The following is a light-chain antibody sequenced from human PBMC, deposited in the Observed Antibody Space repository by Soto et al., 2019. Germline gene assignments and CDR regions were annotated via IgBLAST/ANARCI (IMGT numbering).Light chain of an antibody. CDR2: DVS. CDR3: SSYTSTSSLRV. V-gene: IGLV2-14*03. CDR1: SSDVGGYMY. J-gene: IGLJ3*02. Sequence: QSALTQPASVSGSPGQSITISCTGTSSDVGGYMYVSWYQLHPGKAPKLMIYDVSNRPSGVSNRFSGSKSGNTASLTISGLQAEDEADYYCSSYTSTSSLRVFGGGTKVTVL.